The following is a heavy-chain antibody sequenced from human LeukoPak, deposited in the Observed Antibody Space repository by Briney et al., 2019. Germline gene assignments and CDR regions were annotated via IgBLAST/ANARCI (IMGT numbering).Heavy chain of an antibody. D-gene: IGHD4-17*01. V-gene: IGHV4-30-4*01. CDR3: ARGGHDYGAHYYYYGMDV. Sequence: SETLSLTCTVSGGSISSGDYYWSWIRQPPGKGLEWIGYIYYSGSTYYNPSLKSRVTISVDTTKNQFSLKLSSVTAADTAVYYRARGGHDYGAHYYYYGMDVWGQGTTVTVSS. J-gene: IGHJ6*02. CDR2: IYYSGST. CDR1: GGSISSGDYY.